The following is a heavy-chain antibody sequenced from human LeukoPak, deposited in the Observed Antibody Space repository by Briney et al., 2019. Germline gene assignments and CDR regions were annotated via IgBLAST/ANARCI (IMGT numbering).Heavy chain of an antibody. D-gene: IGHD6-13*01. Sequence: SETLSLTCTVSGGSISSGGYYWSWIRQPPGKGLEWIGYIYHSGSTYYNPSLKSRVTISVDRSKNQFSLKLSSVTAADTAVYYCARGLAAAGPGYYFDYWGQGTLVTVSS. J-gene: IGHJ4*02. V-gene: IGHV4-30-2*01. CDR2: IYHSGST. CDR1: GGSISSGGYY. CDR3: ARGLAAAGPGYYFDY.